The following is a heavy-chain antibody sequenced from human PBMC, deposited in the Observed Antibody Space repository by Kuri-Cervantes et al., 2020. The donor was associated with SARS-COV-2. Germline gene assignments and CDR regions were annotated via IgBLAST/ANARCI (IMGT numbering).Heavy chain of an antibody. CDR2: IYYSGST. CDR1: GGSISSGGYY. J-gene: IGHJ5*02. D-gene: IGHD4-23*01. V-gene: IGHV4-31*03. Sequence: SETLSLTCTVSGGSISSGGYYWSWIRQHPGKGLEWIGYIYYSGSTYYNPSLKSRVTISVDTSKNQFSLKLSSVTAADTAVYYCARDGVNPYTWFDPWGQGTLVTVSS. CDR3: ARDGVNPYTWFDP.